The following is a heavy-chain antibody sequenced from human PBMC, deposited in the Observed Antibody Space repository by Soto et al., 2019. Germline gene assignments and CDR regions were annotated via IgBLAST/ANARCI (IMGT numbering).Heavy chain of an antibody. D-gene: IGHD2-15*01. Sequence: PGGSLRLSCAASGFTVNSKYMTWVRQAPGKGLEWVSLIQSGGTTYYADSVKGRFTISRDTSENTLHLQMDSLRVEDTAVYYCARDDVLCDGGRCYGIPLDVWGKAPTLTVSS. CDR3: ARDDVLCDGGRCYGIPLDV. J-gene: IGHJ6*04. V-gene: IGHV3-66*01. CDR1: GFTVNSKY. CDR2: IQSGGTT.